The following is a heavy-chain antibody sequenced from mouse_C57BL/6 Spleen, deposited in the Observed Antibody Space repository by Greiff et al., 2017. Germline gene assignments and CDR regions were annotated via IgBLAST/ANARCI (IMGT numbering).Heavy chain of an antibody. Sequence: QVQLKESGAELVRPGASVTLSCKASGYTFTDYEMHWVKQTPVHGLEWIGAIDPETGGTAYNQKFKGKAILTADNSSSTAYMELRSLTSEDSAVYYCTGSPAWFAYWGQGTLVTVSA. CDR3: TGSPAWFAY. CDR2: IDPETGGT. V-gene: IGHV1-15*01. CDR1: GYTFTDYE. J-gene: IGHJ3*01.